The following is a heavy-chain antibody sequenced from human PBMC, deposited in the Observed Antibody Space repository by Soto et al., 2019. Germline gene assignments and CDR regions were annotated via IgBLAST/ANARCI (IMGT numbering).Heavy chain of an antibody. CDR3: ARAISAYYFYYMDV. J-gene: IGHJ6*03. CDR1: GFIFSSYW. D-gene: IGHD3-3*01. V-gene: IGHV3-74*01. CDR2: INADGSTT. Sequence: GGSLRLSCAASGFIFSSYWMHWVRQAPGKGQVWVSHINADGSTTRFADSVKGRFTISRDNAKNTSYLQMDSLRAEDTAVYYCARAISAYYFYYMDVWGIGTTVTVSS.